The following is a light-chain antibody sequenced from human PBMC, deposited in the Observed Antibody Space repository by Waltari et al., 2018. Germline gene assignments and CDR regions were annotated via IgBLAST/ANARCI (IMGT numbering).Light chain of an antibody. J-gene: IGKJ1*01. CDR1: QIVSSNY. V-gene: IGKV3-20*01. CDR2: GAS. CDR3: QQYGGSTGT. Sequence: EIVLTQSPGTPSLSPGERATLSCRASQIVSSNYLAWHQQKPGRAPRLLIYGASSRATGIPDRFSGSGTGTDFTLTISRLEPEDFAVYYCQQYGGSTGTFGQGTKVEIK.